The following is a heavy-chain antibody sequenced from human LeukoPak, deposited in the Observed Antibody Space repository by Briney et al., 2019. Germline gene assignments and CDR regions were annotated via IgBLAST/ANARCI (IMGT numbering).Heavy chain of an antibody. J-gene: IGHJ5*02. CDR3: ARGSKRYYGSGTSNFDP. Sequence: SETLSLTCAVYGGSFSGYYWSWIRQPPGKGLEWIGEINHSGSTNYNPSLKSRVTISVDTSKNQFSLKLSSVTAADTAVYFCARGSKRYYGSGTSNFDPWGQGTLVTVSS. V-gene: IGHV4-34*01. CDR1: GGSFSGYY. D-gene: IGHD3-10*01. CDR2: INHSGST.